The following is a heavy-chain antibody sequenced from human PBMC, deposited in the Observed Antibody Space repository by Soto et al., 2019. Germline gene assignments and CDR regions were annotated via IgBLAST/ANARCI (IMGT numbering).Heavy chain of an antibody. CDR1: GGSISSSSYY. CDR3: ARLNGTNWSAP. Sequence: PSETLSLTCAVSGGSISSSSYYWGWIRQPPGKGLEWIGSIYYSGSTSYNPSLKSRVTISVDTSKNLFSLKLSSVTATDTAVYHWARLNGTNWSAPGGQGTRVTVSS. D-gene: IGHD2-8*01. V-gene: IGHV4-39*01. CDR2: IYYSGST. J-gene: IGHJ5*02.